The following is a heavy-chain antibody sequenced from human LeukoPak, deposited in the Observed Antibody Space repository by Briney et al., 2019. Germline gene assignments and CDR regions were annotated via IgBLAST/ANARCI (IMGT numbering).Heavy chain of an antibody. CDR3: ARGRTTVTTLIDY. CDR1: EYTFTSYD. J-gene: IGHJ4*02. CDR2: MNANSGNT. D-gene: IGHD4-17*01. V-gene: IGHV1-8*01. Sequence: ASVKVSCKATEYTFTSYDINGVRQATGQGLDWMGWMNANSGNTGYAQKFQGRVTMTRNTSISTAYMELSSLRSEDTAVYYCARGRTTVTTLIDYWGQGTLVTVSS.